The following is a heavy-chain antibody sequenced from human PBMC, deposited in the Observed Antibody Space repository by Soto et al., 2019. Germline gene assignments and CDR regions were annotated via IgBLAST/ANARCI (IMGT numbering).Heavy chain of an antibody. CDR2: IIPLFGKA. Sequence: QVQLVQSGAEVKKPGSSVKVSCKASGGTFSRNAISWVRQAPGQGLEWMGGIIPLFGKANYAQKFQGRVTITADESMSTAYMELSSLRSEDTAVYYCARDGTLYDSSGYYYLYWGQGTLVTVSS. J-gene: IGHJ4*02. V-gene: IGHV1-69*01. CDR1: GGTFSRNA. CDR3: ARDGTLYDSSGYYYLY. D-gene: IGHD3-22*01.